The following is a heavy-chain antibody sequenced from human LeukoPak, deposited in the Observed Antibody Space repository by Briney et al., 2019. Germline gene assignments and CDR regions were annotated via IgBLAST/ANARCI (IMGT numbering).Heavy chain of an antibody. CDR2: ISSSGRTI. Sequence: GGSLRLSCAASGFTFSSYEMNWVRQAPGKGLEWVSYISSSGRTIHYADSVKGRFSISRDNAKNSLYLQMNSLRAEDTAVYYCARHTGYDFAFDYWGQGTLVTVSS. J-gene: IGHJ4*02. V-gene: IGHV3-48*03. D-gene: IGHD5-12*01. CDR3: ARHTGYDFAFDY. CDR1: GFTFSSYE.